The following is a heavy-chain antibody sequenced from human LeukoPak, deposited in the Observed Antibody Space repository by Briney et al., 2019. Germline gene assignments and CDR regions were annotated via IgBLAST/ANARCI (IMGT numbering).Heavy chain of an antibody. Sequence: GASVKVSSKASGYTFTSYGISWVRQAPGQGLEWMGWISAYNGNTNYALKLQGRVTMTTDTSTSTAYMELRSLRSDDTAVYYCAREVVVVPAAIRGDWFDPWGQGTLVTVSS. D-gene: IGHD2-2*01. CDR2: ISAYNGNT. CDR3: AREVVVVPAAIRGDWFDP. V-gene: IGHV1-18*01. J-gene: IGHJ5*02. CDR1: GYTFTSYG.